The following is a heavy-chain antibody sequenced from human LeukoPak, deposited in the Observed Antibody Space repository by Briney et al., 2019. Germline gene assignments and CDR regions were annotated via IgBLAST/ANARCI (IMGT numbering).Heavy chain of an antibody. Sequence: SVKVSCKAFGGTFSNYAITWVRQAPGQGLEWMGRIIPIFGTANYAQKFQGRVTITTDESTSTDYMELSSLRSEDTAVHYCARGDGYGYNWFDSWGQGTLVTVSS. J-gene: IGHJ5*01. CDR1: GGTFSNYA. V-gene: IGHV1-69*05. D-gene: IGHD5-24*01. CDR2: IIPIFGTA. CDR3: ARGDGYGYNWFDS.